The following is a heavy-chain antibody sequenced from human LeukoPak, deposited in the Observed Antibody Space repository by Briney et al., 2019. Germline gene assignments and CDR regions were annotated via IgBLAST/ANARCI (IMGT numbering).Heavy chain of an antibody. D-gene: IGHD6-6*01. Sequence: SETLSLTCAVYGGSFSGYYWSWIRQPPGKGLEWIGEINHSGSTNYNPSLKSRVTISVDTSKNQFSLKLSSVTAADTAVYYCARDVGARLPGYWGQGTLVTVSS. CDR3: ARDVGARLPGY. V-gene: IGHV4-34*01. CDR1: GGSFSGYY. J-gene: IGHJ4*02. CDR2: INHSGST.